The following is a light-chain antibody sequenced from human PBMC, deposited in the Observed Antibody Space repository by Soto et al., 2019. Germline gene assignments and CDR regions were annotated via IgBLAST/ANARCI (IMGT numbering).Light chain of an antibody. Sequence: EIVMTQSPATLSVSPGERAILSCRASQSVSSNLAWYQQKPGQAPRLLIYGASTRATGIPARFSGSGSGTEFTLTISSLQSEDFAVYYCQHYNNWPPSLTCGGGTKVEIK. CDR1: QSVSSN. CDR3: QHYNNWPPSLT. CDR2: GAS. V-gene: IGKV3-15*01. J-gene: IGKJ4*01.